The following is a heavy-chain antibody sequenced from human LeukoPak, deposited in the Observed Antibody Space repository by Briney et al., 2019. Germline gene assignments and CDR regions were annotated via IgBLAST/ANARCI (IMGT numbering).Heavy chain of an antibody. CDR3: ARQGGGFWYFDL. CDR1: GGSISSYY. CDR2: IYYSGST. V-gene: IGHV4-59*08. J-gene: IGHJ2*01. Sequence: SETLSLTCTVPGGSISSYYWSWIRQPPGKGLEWIGYIYYSGSTNYNPSLKGRVTISVDTSKNQFSLKLSSVTAADTAVYYCARQGGGFWYFDLWGRGTLVTVSS. D-gene: IGHD6-25*01.